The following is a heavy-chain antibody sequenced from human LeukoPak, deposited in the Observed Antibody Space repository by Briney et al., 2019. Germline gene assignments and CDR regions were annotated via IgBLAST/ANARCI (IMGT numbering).Heavy chain of an antibody. CDR1: GGSISSYY. CDR3: ARLYSSSLGRVFDY. J-gene: IGHJ4*02. D-gene: IGHD6-13*01. V-gene: IGHV4-59*01. Sequence: TETLSLTCTVSGGSISSYYWSWIRQPPGKGLEWIGYIYYSGSTNYNPSLKSRVTISVDTSKNQFSLKLSSVTAADTAVYYCARLYSSSLGRVFDYWGQGTLVTVSS. CDR2: IYYSGST.